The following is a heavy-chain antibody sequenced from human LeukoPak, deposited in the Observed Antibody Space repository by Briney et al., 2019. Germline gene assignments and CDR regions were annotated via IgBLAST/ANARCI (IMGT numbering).Heavy chain of an antibody. J-gene: IGHJ5*02. CDR3: AKGGPFSTSSQKYFDP. CDR1: GFTFSSSA. CDR2: ISGSGGEI. Sequence: PGGSLRLSCAASGFTFSSSAMHWVRQTPGKGLEWVSSISGSGGEIHYADSVKGRFTISRDNSKNTVYLQMNSLRDEDTAVFYCAKGGPFSTSSQKYFDPWGQGSLVIVS. D-gene: IGHD6-6*01. V-gene: IGHV3-23*01.